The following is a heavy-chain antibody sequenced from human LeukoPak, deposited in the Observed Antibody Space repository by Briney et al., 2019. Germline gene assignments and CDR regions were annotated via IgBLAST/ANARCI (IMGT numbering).Heavy chain of an antibody. J-gene: IGHJ5*02. CDR2: ISSSSSYI. Sequence: GGSLRLSCAASGFTFSSYSMNWVRQAPGKGLEWLSSISSSSSYIYYADSVKGRFTISRDNAKNSLYLQMNSLRAEDTAVYYCARDRWAAGKLIVTGANWFDPWGQGTLVTVSS. V-gene: IGHV3-21*01. CDR3: ARDRWAAGKLIVTGANWFDP. D-gene: IGHD6-13*01. CDR1: GFTFSSYS.